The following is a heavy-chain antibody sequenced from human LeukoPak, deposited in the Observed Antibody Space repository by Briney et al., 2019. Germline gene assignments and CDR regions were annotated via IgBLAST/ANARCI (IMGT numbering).Heavy chain of an antibody. V-gene: IGHV3-30*04. J-gene: IGHJ5*02. D-gene: IGHD3-22*01. CDR3: ARAIFDYYDSSGYSEGLDP. CDR1: GFTFSSYA. Sequence: GRSLRLSCAASGFTFSSYAMHWVRQAPGKGLEWVAVISYDGSNKYYADSVKGRFTISRDNAKNTLYLQMNSLRAEDTAVYYCARAIFDYYDSSGYSEGLDPWGQGTLVTVSS. CDR2: ISYDGSNK.